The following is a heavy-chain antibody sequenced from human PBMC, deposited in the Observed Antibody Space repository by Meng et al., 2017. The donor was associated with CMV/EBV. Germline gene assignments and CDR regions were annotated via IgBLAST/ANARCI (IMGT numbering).Heavy chain of an antibody. CDR3: ARHYSGWSYYFDH. CDR2: IYYSGST. J-gene: IGHJ4*02. CDR1: GFTFSSSW. Sequence: ESLKISCVASGFTFSSSWMHWVCQPPGKGLEWIGYIYYSGSTNYNPSLKSRVTISVDTSKNQFSLKLSSVTAADTAVYYCARHYSGWSYYFDHWGQGTLVTVSS. D-gene: IGHD6-19*01. V-gene: IGHV4-59*01.